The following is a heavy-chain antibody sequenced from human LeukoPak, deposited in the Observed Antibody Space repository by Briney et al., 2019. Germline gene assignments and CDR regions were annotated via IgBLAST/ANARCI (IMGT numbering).Heavy chain of an antibody. CDR1: GGSISSGSYE. Sequence: TSQTLSLTCTVSGGSISSGSYEWSWIRQPAGKGLEWIGRIYTSGSTNYNPPLKSRVTISVDTSKNQFCLKLSSVTAADTAVYYSARDHGYSYGYSLNGHFDYWGQGTLVTVSS. CDR2: IYTSGST. V-gene: IGHV4-61*02. CDR3: ARDHGYSYGYSLNGHFDY. D-gene: IGHD5-18*01. J-gene: IGHJ4*02.